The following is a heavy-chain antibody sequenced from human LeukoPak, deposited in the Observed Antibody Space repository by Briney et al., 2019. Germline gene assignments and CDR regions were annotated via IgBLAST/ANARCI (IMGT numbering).Heavy chain of an antibody. CDR3: VKNDGWFHLAQ. V-gene: IGHV3-7*03. CDR1: GFNVRDHC. Sequence: GGSLRVSCAVSGFNVRDHCKERVRQGPGKGLEWVGHIKNDGSETYYLDSLKGRFSISRDNTNNALYLQMNSLRVEDTAVYYCVKNDGWFHLAQWGQGTLVTVSS. CDR2: IKNDGSET. D-gene: IGHD6-19*01. J-gene: IGHJ4*02.